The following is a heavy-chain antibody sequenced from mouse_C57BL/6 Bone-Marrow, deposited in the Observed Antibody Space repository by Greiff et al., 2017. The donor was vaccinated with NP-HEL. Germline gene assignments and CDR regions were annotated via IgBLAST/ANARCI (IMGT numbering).Heavy chain of an antibody. CDR2: IYTRSGNT. D-gene: IGHD2-3*01. CDR3: ARGGDDGDYWYFDV. Sequence: QVQLQQSGAELARPGASVKLSCKASGYTFTSYGISWVKQRTGQGLEWIGEIYTRSGNTYYNEKFKGKATLTADKSSSTAYMELRSLTSEDSAVYFCARGGDDGDYWYFDVWGTGTTVTVSS. CDR1: GYTFTSYG. J-gene: IGHJ1*03. V-gene: IGHV1-81*01.